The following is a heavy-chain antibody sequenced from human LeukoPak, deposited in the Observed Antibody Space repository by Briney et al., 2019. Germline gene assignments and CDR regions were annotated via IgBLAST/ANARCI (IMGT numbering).Heavy chain of an antibody. V-gene: IGHV1-69*04. CDR1: GGSFNSYV. CDR2: ITPILDVA. Sequence: GASVKVSCKASGGSFNSYVITWVRQAPGQGLEWMGRITPILDVANFAQKFQGRVTITADKSTNTAHMELSSLRSEDTAVYYCTREGVYSPDPSSYHRDAFDIWGQETVVTVS. CDR3: TREGVYSPDPSSYHRDAFDI. J-gene: IGHJ3*02. D-gene: IGHD3-16*02.